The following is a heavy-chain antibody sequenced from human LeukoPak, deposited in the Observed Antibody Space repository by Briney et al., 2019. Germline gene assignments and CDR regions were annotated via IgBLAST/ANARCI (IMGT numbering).Heavy chain of an antibody. D-gene: IGHD3-9*01. CDR1: GFTFSSYA. CDR2: ISGTGGRT. J-gene: IGHJ4*02. Sequence: GGSLRLSCAASGFTFSSYAMNWVRQAPGKGLEWVSVISGTGGRTYYADSVKGRFTISRDNSKNTLYLQMNSLRAEDTAVYYCAKADDILTGYPTYYFDYWGQGTLVTVSS. CDR3: AKADDILTGYPTYYFDY. V-gene: IGHV3-23*01.